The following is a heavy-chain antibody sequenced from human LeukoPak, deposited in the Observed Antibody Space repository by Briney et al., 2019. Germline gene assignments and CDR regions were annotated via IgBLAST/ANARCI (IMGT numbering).Heavy chain of an antibody. D-gene: IGHD6-13*01. V-gene: IGHV1-58*01. CDR2: IVVGSGNT. Sequence: SVKVSCKASGFTFTSSAVQWVRQARGQRLEWIGWIVVGSGNTNYAQKFQERVTITRDMSTSTAYMELSSLRSEDTAVYYCAADQLVLHYYGMDVWGQGTTVTVSS. CDR3: AADQLVLHYYGMDV. CDR1: GFTFTSSA. J-gene: IGHJ6*02.